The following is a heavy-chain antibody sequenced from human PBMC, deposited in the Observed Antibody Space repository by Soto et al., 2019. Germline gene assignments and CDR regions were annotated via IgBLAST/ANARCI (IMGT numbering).Heavy chain of an antibody. CDR1: GGSISSYY. V-gene: IGHV4-59*01. Sequence: SETLSLTCTVSGGSISSYYWSWIRQPPGKGLEWIGYIYYSGSTNYNPSLKSRVTISVDTSKNQFSLKLSSVTAADTAVYYCARVTDCSGGSCYRTQDYYYYYMDVWGKGTTVTVSS. CDR2: IYYSGST. CDR3: ARVTDCSGGSCYRTQDYYYYYMDV. J-gene: IGHJ6*03. D-gene: IGHD2-15*01.